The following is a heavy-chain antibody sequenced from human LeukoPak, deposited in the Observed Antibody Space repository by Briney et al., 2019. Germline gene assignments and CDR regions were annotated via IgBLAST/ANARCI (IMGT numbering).Heavy chain of an antibody. Sequence: GGSLRLSCAASGVMFSSYGMHWVRQAPGKGLEWVGVIWSDGSNKYYADSVRGRFIICGVNPKNMSYLQINNIRVDDAVLYYCVTAAGPFYNWGQGTLVTVSS. CDR2: IWSDGSNK. CDR3: VTAAGPFYN. J-gene: IGHJ4*02. D-gene: IGHD6-13*01. V-gene: IGHV3-33*01. CDR1: GVMFSSYG.